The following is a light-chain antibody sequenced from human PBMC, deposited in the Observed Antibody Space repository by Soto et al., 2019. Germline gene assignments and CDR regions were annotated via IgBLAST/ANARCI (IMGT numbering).Light chain of an antibody. CDR2: GAS. Sequence: EFVLTQSPGTLSLSPGERATLSCRASQSVSNNYLAWYQQKPGQAPRLLIYGASKRATGIPARFSGSGSGTDFTLTISSLEPEDFAVYYCQQRDIWPWTFGQGTKVDI. CDR1: QSVSNNY. J-gene: IGKJ1*01. V-gene: IGKV3-11*01. CDR3: QQRDIWPWT.